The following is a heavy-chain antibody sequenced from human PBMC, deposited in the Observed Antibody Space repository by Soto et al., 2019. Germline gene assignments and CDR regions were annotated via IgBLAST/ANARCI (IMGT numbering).Heavy chain of an antibody. J-gene: IGHJ4*02. V-gene: IGHV3-66*01. D-gene: IGHD2-2*01. CDR3: AKGAGSSPPARTIDC. Sequence: EVQLVESGGGLGQPGGSLRLSCAASGFGVSSYYMKWVRQAPGKGLEWVSVLTSAGRTFYADSVKDRFTVSRDGSNTTLYLQMNNLRAEDTAIYYCAKGAGSSPPARTIDCWGQGILVTVSS. CDR1: GFGVSSYY. CDR2: LTSAGRT.